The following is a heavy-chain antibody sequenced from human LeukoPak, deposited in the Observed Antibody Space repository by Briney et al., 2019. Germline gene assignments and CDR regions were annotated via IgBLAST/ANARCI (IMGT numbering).Heavy chain of an antibody. CDR1: GYSISRGSY. D-gene: IGHD5-24*01. J-gene: IGHJ3*02. CDR2: VYHSGSA. CDR3: AVGLHSGQFAFDI. Sequence: PSETLSLTCAVSGYSISRGSYWGWIRQSPGKGLEWIGSVYHSGSAYYNPSLKSRVTLSVDTSKNQFSLKLTSVTAADTAVYYCAVGLHSGQFAFDIWGQGTMVTVSS. V-gene: IGHV4-38-2*01.